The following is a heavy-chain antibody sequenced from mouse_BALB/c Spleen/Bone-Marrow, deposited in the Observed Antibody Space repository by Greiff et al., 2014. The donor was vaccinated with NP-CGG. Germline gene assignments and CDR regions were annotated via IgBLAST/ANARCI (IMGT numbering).Heavy chain of an antibody. CDR2: ISYSGST. CDR1: GYSITSDYA. CDR3: ARDYWYFDV. J-gene: IGHJ1*01. V-gene: IGHV3-2*02. Sequence: EVKLQESGPGLVKPSRSLSLTCTVTGYSITSDYAWNWIRQFPGNKLEWMGYISYSGSTSYNPSLKSRISITRDTSRNQFFLQLNSVTTEDAATYYCARDYWYFDVWGAGTTVTVSS.